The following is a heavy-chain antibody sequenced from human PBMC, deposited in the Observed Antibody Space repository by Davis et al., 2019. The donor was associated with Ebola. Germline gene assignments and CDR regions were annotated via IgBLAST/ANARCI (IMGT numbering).Heavy chain of an antibody. V-gene: IGHV4-34*01. CDR2: INHSGST. CDR1: GASLSGYY. D-gene: IGHD5-18*01. CDR3: PRDVGPKYSYGYKVVIGMDV. Sequence: SDTLSLTFAVLGASLSGYYWSGIRQPPGKGLEWIGEINHSGSTNYNPSLKSRVTISVDTSKNQFSLKLSSVTAADTAVYYCPRDVGPKYSYGYKVVIGMDVWGQGTTVTVSS. J-gene: IGHJ6*02.